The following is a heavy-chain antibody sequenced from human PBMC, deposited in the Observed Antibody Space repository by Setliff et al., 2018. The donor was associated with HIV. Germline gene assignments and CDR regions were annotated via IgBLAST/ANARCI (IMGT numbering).Heavy chain of an antibody. CDR1: GGSISSSSYY. D-gene: IGHD6-19*01. V-gene: IGHV4-39*07. J-gene: IGHJ4*02. CDR3: ARHSSGWYEDY. CDR2: IYYSGST. Sequence: PSETLSLTCTVSGGSISSSSYYWGWIRQPPGKGLGWIGSIYYSGSTSYNPSLKSRVTISVDTSKNQFSLKVSSVTAADTAVYYCARHSSGWYEDYWGQGLLVTVSS.